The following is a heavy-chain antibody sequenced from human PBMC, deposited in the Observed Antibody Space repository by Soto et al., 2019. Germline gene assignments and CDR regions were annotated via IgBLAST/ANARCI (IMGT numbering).Heavy chain of an antibody. Sequence: PEVSLRQSYQTSGFNFSNPWMNTFRQAPGKGLEWVGRIKSKTDGGTTDYAAPVKGSFTISRDDSKNTLYLQMNSLKTEDTAVYYCTTDPGRGAGYFDYWGQGP. V-gene: IGHV3-15*07. J-gene: IGHJ4*02. CDR1: GFNFSNPW. D-gene: IGHD3-10*01. CDR3: TTDPGRGAGYFDY. CDR2: IKSKTDGGTT.